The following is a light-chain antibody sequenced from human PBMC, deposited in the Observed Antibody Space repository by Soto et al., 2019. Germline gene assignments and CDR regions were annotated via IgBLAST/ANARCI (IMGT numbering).Light chain of an antibody. Sequence: QAVVTQPASVSGSPGQSITISCTGTSSDVGGYNSVCWHQQHPGKAPKLMIYEVSNRPSGVSDRFSASKSGNTASLTISGLLADDEADYYCSSFTRSNTWVFGGGTKLTVL. CDR1: SSDVGGYNS. CDR3: SSFTRSNTWV. CDR2: EVS. V-gene: IGLV2-14*01. J-gene: IGLJ3*02.